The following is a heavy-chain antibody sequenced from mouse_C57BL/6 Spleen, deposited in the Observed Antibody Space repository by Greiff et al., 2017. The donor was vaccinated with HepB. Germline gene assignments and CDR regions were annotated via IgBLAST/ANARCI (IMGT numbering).Heavy chain of an antibody. D-gene: IGHD2-1*01. Sequence: EVKVVESGGGLVKPGGSLKLSCAASGFTFSSYSMSWVRQTPEKRLEWVATISGGGGNTYYPDSVKGRFTISRGKAKNTLYLQMSNVRSEDTAVYYCARHGNYAMDYWGQGTSVTVSS. CDR1: GFTFSSYS. CDR3: ARHGNYAMDY. CDR2: ISGGGGNT. V-gene: IGHV5-9*04. J-gene: IGHJ4*01.